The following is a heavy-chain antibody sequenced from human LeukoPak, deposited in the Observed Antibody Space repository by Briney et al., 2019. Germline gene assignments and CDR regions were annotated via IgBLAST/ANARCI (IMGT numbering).Heavy chain of an antibody. J-gene: IGHJ4*02. CDR3: ASSFRDREEKIDY. D-gene: IGHD1-14*01. V-gene: IGHV3-7*01. CDR2: IKQDGSEK. Sequence: QPGGSLRLSCVASGFTFSSYWMSWVRQAPGKGLEWVANIKQDGSEKHYVDSVKGRFTISRDNAKNSLYLQMSGLRAEDTAVYYCASSFRDREEKIDYWGQGTLVTVSS. CDR1: GFTFSSYW.